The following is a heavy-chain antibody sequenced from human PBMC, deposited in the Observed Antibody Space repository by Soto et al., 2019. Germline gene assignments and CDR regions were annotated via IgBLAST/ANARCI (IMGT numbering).Heavy chain of an antibody. CDR3: ARGLNYGDRTHYYYYYGMDV. J-gene: IGHJ6*02. CDR1: GGSISSGGYY. Sequence: QVQLQESGPGLVKPSQTLSLTCTVSGGSISSGGYYWSWIRQHPGNGLEWIGYIYYSGSTYYNPSLKSRVTISVDTSKNQFSLKLSSVTAADTAVYYCARGLNYGDRTHYYYYYGMDVWGQGTTVTVSS. CDR2: IYYSGST. V-gene: IGHV4-31*03. D-gene: IGHD4-17*01.